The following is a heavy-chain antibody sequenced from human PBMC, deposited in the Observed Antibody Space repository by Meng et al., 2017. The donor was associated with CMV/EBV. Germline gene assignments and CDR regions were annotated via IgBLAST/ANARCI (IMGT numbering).Heavy chain of an antibody. V-gene: IGHV3-30-3*01. CDR2: ISYDGSNK. CDR1: GFTFSSYA. J-gene: IGHJ4*02. D-gene: IGHD3-22*01. Sequence: GGSLRLPCAASGFTFSSYAMHWVRQAPGKGLEWVAVISYDGSNKYYADSVKGRFTISRDNSKNTLYLQMNSLRAEDTAVYYCARDSFPAGNSSGYYFGYMDYWGQGTLVTVSS. CDR3: ARDSFPAGNSSGYYFGYMDY.